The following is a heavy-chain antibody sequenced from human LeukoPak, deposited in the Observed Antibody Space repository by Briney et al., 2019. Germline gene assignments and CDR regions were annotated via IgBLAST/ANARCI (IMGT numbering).Heavy chain of an antibody. D-gene: IGHD3-22*01. CDR3: ARQPIGGYYDSSGYPSDAFDV. Sequence: GESLKISCKGSGYSFTSYWIGWVRQMPGKGLEWMGIIYPGDSDTRYSPSFPGQVTISADKSISTAYLQWSSLKASDTAMYYCARQPIGGYYDSSGYPSDAFDVWGQGTMVTVSS. CDR2: IYPGDSDT. J-gene: IGHJ3*01. V-gene: IGHV5-51*01. CDR1: GYSFTSYW.